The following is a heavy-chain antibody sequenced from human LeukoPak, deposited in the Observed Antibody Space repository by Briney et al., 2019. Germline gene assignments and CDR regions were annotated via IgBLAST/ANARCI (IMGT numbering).Heavy chain of an antibody. CDR1: GYTFTSYA. J-gene: IGHJ6*04. Sequence: ASVKVSCKASGYTFTSYAMNWVRQVPGQGLEWMGWINTNTGNPTYAQGFTGRFVFSLDTSVSTAYLQICSLKAEDTAVYYCARGCSGGSCYSRYYYGMDVWGKGTTVTVSS. CDR2: INTNTGNP. D-gene: IGHD2-15*01. V-gene: IGHV7-4-1*01. CDR3: ARGCSGGSCYSRYYYGMDV.